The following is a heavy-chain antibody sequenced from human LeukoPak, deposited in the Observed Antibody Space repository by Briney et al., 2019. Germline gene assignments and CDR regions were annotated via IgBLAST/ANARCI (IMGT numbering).Heavy chain of an antibody. J-gene: IGHJ4*02. CDR2: IRSQANSYAT. Sequence: GGSLRLSCAVSGFTFSGSAMHWVRQASGKGLEWVGRIRSQANSYATAYAVSVKGRFTISRDDSDNTAYLQMSSLTTEDTAVYYCLSLDYDILTGSPQGWGQGTLVTVSS. CDR1: GFTFSGSA. V-gene: IGHV3-73*01. D-gene: IGHD3-9*01. CDR3: LSLDYDILTGSPQG.